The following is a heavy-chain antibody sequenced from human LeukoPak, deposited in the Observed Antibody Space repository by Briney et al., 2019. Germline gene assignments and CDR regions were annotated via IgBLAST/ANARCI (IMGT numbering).Heavy chain of an antibody. CDR2: IKQDGSEK. Sequence: GGSLRLSCAASGFTFSRYWMSWVRQAPGKGLEWVVNIKQDGSEKYYVDSVNGRFTISRDNAKNSLYLQMNSLRAEDAAVYYCARLLVYGGGGEAFDYWGQGILVTVSS. J-gene: IGHJ4*02. V-gene: IGHV3-7*01. CDR1: GFTFSRYW. D-gene: IGHD1-26*01. CDR3: ARLLVYGGGGEAFDY.